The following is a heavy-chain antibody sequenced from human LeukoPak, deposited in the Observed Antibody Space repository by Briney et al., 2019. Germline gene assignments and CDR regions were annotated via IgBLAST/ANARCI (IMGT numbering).Heavy chain of an antibody. J-gene: IGHJ4*02. CDR2: IIGNTKHL. Sequence: GGSLRLSCAASGFTFSSYYMHWVRQAPGKGLEWVSSIIGNTKHLYYADSVKGRFTISRDNAKNSLYLQMNSVRAEDTAVYYCARGDTVMVTAVAGTGVDLDYWGQGTLVTVSP. D-gene: IGHD6-19*01. V-gene: IGHV3-21*01. CDR3: ARGDTVMVTAVAGTGVDLDY. CDR1: GFTFSSYY.